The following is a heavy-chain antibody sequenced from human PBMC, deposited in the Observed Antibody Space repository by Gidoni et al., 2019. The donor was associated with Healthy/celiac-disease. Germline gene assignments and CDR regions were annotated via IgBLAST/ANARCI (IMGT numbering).Heavy chain of an antibody. Sequence: QVQLQESGPGLVKPSPTLSLTCTVSGGSITSGDYYWSWTRQHPGKGLEWIGYIYNSGSTYYNPSLKSRVTISVDTSKNQFSLKLSSVTAADTAVYYCARVVTMVRGDFDYWGQGTLVTVSS. CDR3: ARVVTMVRGDFDY. CDR1: GGSITSGDYY. CDR2: IYNSGST. D-gene: IGHD3-10*01. V-gene: IGHV4-31*03. J-gene: IGHJ4*02.